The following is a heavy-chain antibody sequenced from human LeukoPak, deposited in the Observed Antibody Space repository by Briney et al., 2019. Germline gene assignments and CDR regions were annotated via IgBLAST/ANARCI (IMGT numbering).Heavy chain of an antibody. Sequence: ASVKVSCKASGGTFSSYAISWVRQAPGQGLEWMGGIIPIFGTANYAQKFQGRVTITADKSTSTAYMELRSLRSDDTAVYYCARDIAAAGTLDYWGQGTLVTVSS. CDR3: ARDIAAAGTLDY. CDR1: GGTFSSYA. CDR2: IIPIFGTA. J-gene: IGHJ4*02. V-gene: IGHV1-69*06. D-gene: IGHD6-13*01.